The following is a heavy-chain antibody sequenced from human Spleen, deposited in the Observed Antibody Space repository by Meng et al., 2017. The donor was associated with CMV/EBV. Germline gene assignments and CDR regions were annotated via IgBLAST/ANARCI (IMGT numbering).Heavy chain of an antibody. CDR1: GYMFTSYG. V-gene: IGHV1-18*01. Sequence: ASVKVSCKASGYMFTSYGISWVRQAPGQGLEWMGWISAYNGNTNYAQKFQGGVTMTTDKSTSTVYLELRSLRLDDTAVYDFAIDGIVVPSSGLDYLGQGTLVTVSS. CDR3: AIDGIVVPSSGLDY. J-gene: IGHJ4*02. CDR2: ISAYNGNT. D-gene: IGHD2-2*01.